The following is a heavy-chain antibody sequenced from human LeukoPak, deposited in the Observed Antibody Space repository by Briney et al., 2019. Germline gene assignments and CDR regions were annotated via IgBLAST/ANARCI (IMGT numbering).Heavy chain of an antibody. V-gene: IGHV3-23*01. CDR1: GFTFSNNG. Sequence: PGGSLRLSCAASGFTFSNNGMNWVRQAPGKGLEWVSGISPSGDITYYTDSVKGRFTISRDNSKNTLYLEVISLTAEDTAVYYCAREDDLDAFDIWGQGTMVTVSS. CDR3: AREDDLDAFDI. J-gene: IGHJ3*02. CDR2: ISPSGDIT.